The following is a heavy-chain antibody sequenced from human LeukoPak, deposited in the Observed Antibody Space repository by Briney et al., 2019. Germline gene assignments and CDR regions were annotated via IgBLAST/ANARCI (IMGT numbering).Heavy chain of an antibody. D-gene: IGHD6-19*01. J-gene: IGHJ6*02. V-gene: IGHV4-39*07. CDR2: FYYRGST. CDR3: ARSPYSSGWDNYYYYGMDV. Sequence: SETLSLTCTVSGGSINTNPNYWGWIRQPPGKGLEWIGCFYYRGSTYYNPSLKSRVTISVDTSKNQFSLKLSSVTAADTAVYYCARSPYSSGWDNYYYYGMDVWGQGTTVTVSS. CDR1: GGSINTNPNY.